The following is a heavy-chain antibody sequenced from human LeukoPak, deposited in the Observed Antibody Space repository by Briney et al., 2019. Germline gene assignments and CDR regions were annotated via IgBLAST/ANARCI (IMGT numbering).Heavy chain of an antibody. J-gene: IGHJ3*02. V-gene: IGHV3-53*01. Sequence: GRSLRLSCAASGFTFSSYAMHWVRQAPGKGLEWVSVLYSGGDTYYADSVKGRFTISRDNSKNTLYLQLNTLRAEDTAVYYCARYIPSCGGNCNDGFDIWGQGTMVSVSS. CDR1: GFTFSSYA. D-gene: IGHD2-21*01. CDR3: ARYIPSCGGNCNDGFDI. CDR2: LYSGGDT.